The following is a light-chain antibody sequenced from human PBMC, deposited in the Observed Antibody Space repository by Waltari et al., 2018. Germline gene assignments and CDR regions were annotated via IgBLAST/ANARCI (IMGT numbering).Light chain of an antibody. V-gene: IGLV2-11*01. J-gene: IGLJ2*01. CDR3: CSYAGIYTLA. Sequence: QSALTQPRTVAGSLGQSVTFSCSGISSDVVVYNYVSWYQQHPGKAPKLIIYDINKRPSGVPDRFAGSKSGNTAALTISRLQSDDEADYYRCSYAGIYTLAFGGGTKLTVL. CDR2: DIN. CDR1: SSDVVVYNY.